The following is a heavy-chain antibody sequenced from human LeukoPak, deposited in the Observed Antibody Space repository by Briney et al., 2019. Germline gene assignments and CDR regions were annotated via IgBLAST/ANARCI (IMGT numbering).Heavy chain of an antibody. CDR3: ARERFSSSWDPSNWFDP. Sequence: PSETLSLTCTVSGGSISSYYWSWIRQPPGNGLEWIGYTYYSGSTNYNPSLKSRVTISVDTSKNQFSLKLSSVTAADTAVYYSARERFSSSWDPSNWFDPWGQGTLVTVSS. V-gene: IGHV4-59*01. CDR1: GGSISSYY. J-gene: IGHJ5*02. CDR2: TYYSGST. D-gene: IGHD6-13*01.